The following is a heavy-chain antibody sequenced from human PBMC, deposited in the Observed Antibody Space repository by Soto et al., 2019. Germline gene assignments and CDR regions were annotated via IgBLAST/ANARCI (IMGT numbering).Heavy chain of an antibody. V-gene: IGHV3-11*03. CDR1: GFTFSDYY. Sequence: GGSLRLSCAASGFTFSDYYMTWIRQAPGKGLKWVSFISGSRNYTDYADSVKGRFTISRDNAKNSLYLQLNSLRGEDTAVYYCARLLLRPGKFDYWGQGTLVTVSS. CDR2: ISGSRNYT. J-gene: IGHJ4*02. CDR3: ARLLLRPGKFDY. D-gene: IGHD2-21*01.